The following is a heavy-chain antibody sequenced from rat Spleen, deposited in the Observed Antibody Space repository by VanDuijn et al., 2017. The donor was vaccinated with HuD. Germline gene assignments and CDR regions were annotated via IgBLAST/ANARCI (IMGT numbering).Heavy chain of an antibody. J-gene: IGHJ3*01. CDR1: GFTFNNYD. CDR2: INPGGGGT. CDR3: ARQDTSGYSNWFAY. D-gene: IGHD4-3*01. Sequence: EVQLVESGGGLVQPGRSLKLSCEVSGFTFNNYDMAWIRQAPTKGLEWVASINPGGGGTYYRDSVKGRFTVSRDNARGTQYLQMDSLRSEDTATYYCARQDTSGYSNWFAYWGQGTLVTVSS. V-gene: IGHV5S13*01.